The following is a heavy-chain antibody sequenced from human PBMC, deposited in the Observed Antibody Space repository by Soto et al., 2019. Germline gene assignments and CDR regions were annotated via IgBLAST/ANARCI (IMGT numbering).Heavy chain of an antibody. CDR2: IIPVFGTA. Sequence: QVQLVQSGAEVKRPESSVKVSCKTSGGTFSRHAISWVRQAPGQGVEWMGGIIPVFGTANYAQKFQGRVTITADESTSTAHMELSNLRSEDTAVYYCARGSAWFDPWGQGTLVTVSS. V-gene: IGHV1-69*01. CDR3: ARGSAWFDP. J-gene: IGHJ5*02. CDR1: GGTFSRHA.